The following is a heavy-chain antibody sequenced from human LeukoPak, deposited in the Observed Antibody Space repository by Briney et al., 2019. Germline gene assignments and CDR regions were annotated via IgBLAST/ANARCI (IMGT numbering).Heavy chain of an antibody. CDR3: ARGSAATTWNWFDP. V-gene: IGHV4-31*03. CDR1: GGSIHGGDYY. J-gene: IGHJ5*02. CDR2: IVYSGCT. Sequence: SQTLPLTCPVSGGSIHGGDYYWTWIRQHPGKGLEGLVEIVYSGCTYYNPSLKSRVTISVDTSKNQFSLKVSSVTAADTGVYYCARGSAATTWNWFDPWGQGTLVTVSS. D-gene: IGHD5-24*01.